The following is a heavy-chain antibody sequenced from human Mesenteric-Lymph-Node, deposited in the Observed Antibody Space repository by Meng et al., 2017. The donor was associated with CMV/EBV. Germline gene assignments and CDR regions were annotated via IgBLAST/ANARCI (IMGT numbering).Heavy chain of an antibody. CDR3: ARVKYSSSWYKYFDY. D-gene: IGHD6-13*01. CDR1: GFIFSDYY. Sequence: GGSLRLSCAASGFIFSDYYMKWVRQAPGKGLEWVANIKQDGSEKYYVDSVKGRFTISRDNAKNSLYLQMNSLRAEDTAVYYCARVKYSSSWYKYFDYWGQGTLVTVSS. V-gene: IGHV3-7*01. CDR2: IKQDGSEK. J-gene: IGHJ4*02.